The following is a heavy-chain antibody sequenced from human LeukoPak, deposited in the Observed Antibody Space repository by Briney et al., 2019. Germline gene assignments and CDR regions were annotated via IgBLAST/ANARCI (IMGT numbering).Heavy chain of an antibody. CDR3: ARAGSWKLNFDY. D-gene: IGHD6-13*01. V-gene: IGHV4-59*01. CDR1: GGSITTYY. CDR2: IYHSGST. Sequence: PSETLSLTCTVSGGSITTYYWSWIRQPPGKGLEWIGYIYHSGSTNYNPSLKSRVTISVDTSKNQFSLKLSSVTAADTAVYYCARAGSWKLNFDYWGQGTLVTVSS. J-gene: IGHJ4*02.